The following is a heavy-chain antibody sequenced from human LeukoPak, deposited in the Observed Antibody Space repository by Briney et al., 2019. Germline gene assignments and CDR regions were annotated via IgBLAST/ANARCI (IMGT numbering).Heavy chain of an antibody. V-gene: IGHV3-64*01. Sequence: PGGSLRLSCAASGFTFSDYAMRWVRQAPGKELEYVSAISSNGGSIHYANSVKGRFTISRDNSKNTLYLQMNSLRAEDTAVYYCARDPGGVGATGYWGQGTLVTVSS. CDR2: ISSNGGSI. J-gene: IGHJ4*02. CDR1: GFTFSDYA. D-gene: IGHD1-26*01. CDR3: ARDPGGVGATGY.